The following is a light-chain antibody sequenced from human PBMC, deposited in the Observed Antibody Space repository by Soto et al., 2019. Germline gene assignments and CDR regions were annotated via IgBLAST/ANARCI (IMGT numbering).Light chain of an antibody. CDR2: GAS. CDR3: HQYGGSPYT. J-gene: IGKJ2*01. Sequence: EIVLTQSPDTLSLSPGERATLSCSASQSVTNKRLAWYQEKPGQAPRLLIYGASSRAGGIPDTFSGSGSGTDFTLTINRLEPEDVAVYYCHQYGGSPYTFAQGTKLEI. CDR1: QSVTNKR. V-gene: IGKV3-20*01.